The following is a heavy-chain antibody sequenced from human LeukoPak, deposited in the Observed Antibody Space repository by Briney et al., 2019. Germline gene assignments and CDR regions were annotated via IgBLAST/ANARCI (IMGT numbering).Heavy chain of an antibody. D-gene: IGHD6-13*01. J-gene: IGHJ5*02. CDR2: IYTSGST. Sequence: SETLSLTCTVSGGSISSYYWSWIRQPAGKGLEWIGRIYTSGSTNYNPSLKSRVTISVDKSKNQFSLKQSSVTAADTAVHYCARDTIAAAGTYPSWGQGTLVTVSS. CDR1: GGSISSYY. V-gene: IGHV4-4*07. CDR3: ARDTIAAAGTYPS.